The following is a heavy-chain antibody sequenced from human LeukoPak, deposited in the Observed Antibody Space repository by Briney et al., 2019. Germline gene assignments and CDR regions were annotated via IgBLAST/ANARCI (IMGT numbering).Heavy chain of an antibody. D-gene: IGHD4-17*01. V-gene: IGHV3-23*01. Sequence: GGSLRLSCAASGFVFSNYAMSWVRQAPGRGLEWVSTISGRADSTYSADSVRGRFTIHRDSYKNTLSLQMDSLRADDTAVYYCARSPLIRESYGDKIVKFDYWGQGTLVTVSS. J-gene: IGHJ4*02. CDR1: GFVFSNYA. CDR2: ISGRADST. CDR3: ARSPLIRESYGDKIVKFDY.